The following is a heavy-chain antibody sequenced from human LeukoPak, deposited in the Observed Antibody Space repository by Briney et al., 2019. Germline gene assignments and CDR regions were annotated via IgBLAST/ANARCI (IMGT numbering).Heavy chain of an antibody. Sequence: SETLSLTCIVSGDSIRTSSYYWGWIRQPPGKGLEWIGSIYYSGSTYYNPSLKSRVAISMDTFKNQFSLKLSSVTAADTAMYYCARQFYHESSGADYWGQGALVTVSS. V-gene: IGHV4-39*01. CDR3: ARQFYHESSGADY. J-gene: IGHJ4*02. CDR1: GDSIRTSSYY. CDR2: IYYSGST. D-gene: IGHD3-22*01.